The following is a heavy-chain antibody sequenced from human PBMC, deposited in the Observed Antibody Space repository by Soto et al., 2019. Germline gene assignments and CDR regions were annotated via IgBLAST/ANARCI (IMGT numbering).Heavy chain of an antibody. CDR3: ARVDKYYDSSGYPDAFDI. CDR2: ISSSSSYI. D-gene: IGHD3-22*01. J-gene: IGHJ3*02. Sequence: GGSLRLSCAASGFTFSSYSMNWVRQAPGKGLEWVSSISSSSSYIYYADSVKGRFTISRDNAKNSLYLQMNSLRAEDTAVYYCARVDKYYDSSGYPDAFDIWGQGTMVTV. V-gene: IGHV3-21*01. CDR1: GFTFSSYS.